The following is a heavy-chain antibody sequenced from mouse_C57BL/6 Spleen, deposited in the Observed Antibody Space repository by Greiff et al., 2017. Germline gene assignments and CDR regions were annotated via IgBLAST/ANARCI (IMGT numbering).Heavy chain of an antibody. J-gene: IGHJ2*01. CDR1: GFTFSSYA. CDR2: ISSGGDYI. Sequence: EVKLVESGEGLVKPGGSLKLSCAASGFTFSSYAMSWVRQTPETRLEWVAYISSGGDYIYYADTVKGRFTISRDNARNTLYLQMSSLKSEDTAMYYCTRDYYGSSFDYWGQGTTLTVSS. V-gene: IGHV5-9-1*02. CDR3: TRDYYGSSFDY. D-gene: IGHD1-1*01.